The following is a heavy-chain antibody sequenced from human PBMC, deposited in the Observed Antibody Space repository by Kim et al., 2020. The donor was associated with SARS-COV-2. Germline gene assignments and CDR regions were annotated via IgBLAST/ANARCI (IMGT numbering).Heavy chain of an antibody. V-gene: IGHV3-9*01. CDR3: AKDGGTAELVGQNDEYLQH. J-gene: IGHJ1*01. D-gene: IGHD6-6*01. Sequence: GGSLRLSCAASGFTFNNYAMHWVRQAPGKGLEWVAGISWNNDTVAYADSVKGRFTISRDSARNSLFLQMNSLRGEDTALYYCAKDGGTAELVGQNDEYLQHWGQGTLVTVSS. CDR2: ISWNNDTV. CDR1: GFTFNNYA.